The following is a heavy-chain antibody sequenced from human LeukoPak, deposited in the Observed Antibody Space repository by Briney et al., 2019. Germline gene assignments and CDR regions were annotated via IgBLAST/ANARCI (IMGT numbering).Heavy chain of an antibody. D-gene: IGHD6-13*01. CDR2: ISSSSRFV. CDR1: GFTFSDYN. V-gene: IGHV3-21*01. J-gene: IGHJ3*01. CDR3: ATIAATGLSRDAFDF. Sequence: GGSLRLSCAASGFTFSDYNMIWARQAPGKALEWVSSISSSSRFVFYRDSFRGRFTIYRDNAENSLNLQMNSLRVEDTAIYYCATIAATGLSRDAFDFWGQGTMVTVSS.